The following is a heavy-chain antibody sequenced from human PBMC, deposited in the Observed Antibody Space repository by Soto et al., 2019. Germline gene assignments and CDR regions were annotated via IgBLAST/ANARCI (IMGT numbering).Heavy chain of an antibody. D-gene: IGHD1-26*01. CDR1: GDSVGNGPYY. CDR2: IYYSRST. CDR3: ARVGSSCHSGGCYYYYGLGV. J-gene: IGHJ6*02. Sequence: QVRLQESGPGLVKPSETLSLSCLVSGDSVGNGPYYWSWIRQSPGEGLEWIAYIYYSRSTNVNPSLESRVNISIDMSKNQFFLELRSVTAADAAVYFCARVGSSCHSGGCYYYYGLGVWGQGTTVAISS. V-gene: IGHV4-61*01.